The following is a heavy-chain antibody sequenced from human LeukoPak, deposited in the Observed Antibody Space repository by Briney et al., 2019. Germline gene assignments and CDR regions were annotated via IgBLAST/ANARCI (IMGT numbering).Heavy chain of an antibody. V-gene: IGHV3-21*01. CDR1: GFTFSSYS. J-gene: IGHJ4*02. CDR2: ISSSSSYI. D-gene: IGHD6-13*01. Sequence: GGSLRLSCAASGFTFSSYSMNWVRQAPGKGLECVSSISSSSSYIYYADSVKGRFTISRDNAKDSLYLQMNSLRAEDTAVYYCAIAAAGYYFDYWGQGTLVTVSS. CDR3: AIAAAGYYFDY.